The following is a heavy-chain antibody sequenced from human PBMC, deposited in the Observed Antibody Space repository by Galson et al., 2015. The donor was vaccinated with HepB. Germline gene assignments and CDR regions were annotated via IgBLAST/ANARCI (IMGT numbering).Heavy chain of an antibody. V-gene: IGHV2-70*11. D-gene: IGHD3-22*01. Sequence: PALVKPTQTLTLTCTFSGFSLSTSGMCVSWIRQPPGKALEWLARIDWDDDKYYSTSLKTRLTISKDTSKNQVVLTMTNMDPVDTATYYCARSRPYYYDSSGEFDYWGQGTLVTVSS. CDR1: GFSLSTSGMC. CDR2: IDWDDDK. CDR3: ARSRPYYYDSSGEFDY. J-gene: IGHJ4*02.